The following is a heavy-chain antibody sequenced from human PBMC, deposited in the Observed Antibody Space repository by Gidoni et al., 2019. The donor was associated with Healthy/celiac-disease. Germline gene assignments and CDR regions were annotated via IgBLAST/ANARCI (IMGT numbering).Heavy chain of an antibody. CDR2: ISWNSGSI. CDR3: AKDEGGSGHSGGTDY. V-gene: IGHV3-9*01. Sequence: LVESGGGLVQPGRSLRLSCAASGFTFDDYAMHWVRQAPGKGLEWVSGISWNSGSIGYADSVKGRFTISRDNAKNSLYLQMNSLRAEDTALYYCAKDEGGSGHSGGTDYWGQGTLVTVSS. D-gene: IGHD6-19*01. J-gene: IGHJ4*02. CDR1: GFTFDDYA.